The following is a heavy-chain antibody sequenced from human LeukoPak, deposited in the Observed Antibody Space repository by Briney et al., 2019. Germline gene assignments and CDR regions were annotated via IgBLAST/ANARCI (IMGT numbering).Heavy chain of an antibody. CDR2: ISSSSSTI. Sequence: SGGSLRLSCAASGFTFSSYAMQWVRQAPGKGLEWVSYISSSSSTIYYADSVKGRFTISRDNAKNSLYLQMNSLRDEDTAVYYCATQVRYFDWPYYYGMDVWGQGTTVTVSS. V-gene: IGHV3-48*02. CDR3: ATQVRYFDWPYYYGMDV. D-gene: IGHD3-9*01. J-gene: IGHJ6*02. CDR1: GFTFSSYA.